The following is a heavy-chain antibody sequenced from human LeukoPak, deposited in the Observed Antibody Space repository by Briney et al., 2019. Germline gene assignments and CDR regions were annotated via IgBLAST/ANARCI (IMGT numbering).Heavy chain of an antibody. V-gene: IGHV3-23*01. CDR2: VSGSGGST. CDR1: GFTFNNFA. Sequence: GGSLRLSCAGSGFTFNNFAMSWVRQAPGRGPEWVSAVSGSGGSTSYADSAKGRFTISRDNSKNTLFLQMNSLRAEDTAVYFCTTESPTVGNFGLRGQGTLVTVSS. CDR3: TTESPTVGNFGL. J-gene: IGHJ4*02. D-gene: IGHD1-26*01.